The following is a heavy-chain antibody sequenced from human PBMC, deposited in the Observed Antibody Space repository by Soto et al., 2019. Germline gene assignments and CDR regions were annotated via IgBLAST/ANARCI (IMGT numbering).Heavy chain of an antibody. CDR1: GFTFSSYG. CDR3: AKERITGTTYPNWSDP. J-gene: IGHJ5*02. Sequence: QVQLVESGGGVVQPGRSLRLSCAASGFTFSSYGMHWVRQAPGKGLEWVAVISYDGSNKYYADSVKGRFTISRDNSKNTLYLKMNSLRAEDTAVYYCAKERITGTTYPNWSDPWGQGTLVTVSS. D-gene: IGHD1-20*01. CDR2: ISYDGSNK. V-gene: IGHV3-30*18.